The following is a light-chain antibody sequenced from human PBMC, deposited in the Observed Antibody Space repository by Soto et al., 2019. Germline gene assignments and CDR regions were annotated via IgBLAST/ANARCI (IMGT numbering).Light chain of an antibody. CDR1: SSNIGTNY. Sequence: QSVLTQPPSASGTPGQRVTISCSGSSSNIGTNYVYWYQQLPGTAPKLLIYKNNQRPSGVPDRFSASKSGTSASLAINGLRSEDEADYYCAAWDGSLRGVFGGGTQLTVL. J-gene: IGLJ2*01. CDR2: KNN. CDR3: AAWDGSLRGV. V-gene: IGLV1-47*01.